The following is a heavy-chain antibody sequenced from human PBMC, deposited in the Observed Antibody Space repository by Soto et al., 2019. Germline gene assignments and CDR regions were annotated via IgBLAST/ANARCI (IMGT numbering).Heavy chain of an antibody. J-gene: IGHJ4*02. Sequence: EVQLVESGGGLVQPGRSLRLSCAASGFTFDDYAMHWVRQAPGKGLEWVSGISWNSGRIGYADSVKGRFTISRDNAKNSLYLQMNSLRAEDTALYYCAKDREITMVRGAHFDYWGQGTLVTVSS. D-gene: IGHD3-10*01. CDR2: ISWNSGRI. CDR1: GFTFDDYA. V-gene: IGHV3-9*01. CDR3: AKDREITMVRGAHFDY.